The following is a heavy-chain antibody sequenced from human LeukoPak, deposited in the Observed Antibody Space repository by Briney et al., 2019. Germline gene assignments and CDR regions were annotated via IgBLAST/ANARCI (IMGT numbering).Heavy chain of an antibody. CDR3: AREYYGSGTAPHFDI. Sequence: ASVKVSCKASGYTFTSYYMHWVRQAPGQGLEWMGIINPSGGSTSYAQKFQGRVTMTRDTSTSTVYVELSSLRSEDTAVYYCAREYYGSGTAPHFDIWGQGTMVTVSS. V-gene: IGHV1-46*01. CDR2: INPSGGST. D-gene: IGHD3-10*01. CDR1: GYTFTSYY. J-gene: IGHJ3*02.